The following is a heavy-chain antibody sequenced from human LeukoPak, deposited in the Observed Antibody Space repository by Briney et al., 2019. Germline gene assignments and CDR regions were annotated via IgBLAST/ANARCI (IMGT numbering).Heavy chain of an antibody. J-gene: IGHJ5*02. V-gene: IGHV3-30*18. Sequence: PGGSLRLSCAASGFTFSSYGMHWVRQAPGKGLEWVAVISYDGSDKYFADSVKGRFTISRDNSKNTLYLQMNSLRAEDTAVYYCAKWKRREYWFDPWGQGTLVTVSS. CDR2: ISYDGSDK. D-gene: IGHD1-1*01. CDR1: GFTFSSYG. CDR3: AKWKRREYWFDP.